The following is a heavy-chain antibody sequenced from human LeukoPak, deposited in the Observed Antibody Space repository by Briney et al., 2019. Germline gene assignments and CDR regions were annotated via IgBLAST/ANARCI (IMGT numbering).Heavy chain of an antibody. D-gene: IGHD3-16*02. V-gene: IGHV1-8*01. J-gene: IGHJ5*02. CDR1: GYTFTSYD. Sequence: GASGKVSCKASGYTFTSYDINWVRQATGQGLEWMGWMNRNSGNTGSAQRFQGRITMTRDTSISTAYMELSSLRSEDTAVYYCARGPLVRLPSSFDPWGQGTLVTVSS. CDR3: ARGPLVRLPSSFDP. CDR2: MNRNSGNT.